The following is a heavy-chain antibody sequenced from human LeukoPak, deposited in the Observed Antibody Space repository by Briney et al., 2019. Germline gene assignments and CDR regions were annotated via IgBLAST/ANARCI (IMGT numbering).Heavy chain of an antibody. V-gene: IGHV3-53*01. J-gene: IGHJ4*02. D-gene: IGHD6-19*01. CDR1: GFTVSSNY. Sequence: GGSLRLSCAASGFTVSSNYMSWVRQAPGKGLEWVSVIYSGGSTYYADSVKSRFAISRDNSKNTLYLQMNSLRAEDTAVYYCARSAVYYFDYWGQGTLVTVSS. CDR3: ARSAVYYFDY. CDR2: IYSGGST.